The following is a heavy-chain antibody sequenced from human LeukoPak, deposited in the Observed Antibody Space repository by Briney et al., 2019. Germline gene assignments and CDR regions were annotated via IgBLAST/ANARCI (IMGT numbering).Heavy chain of an antibody. V-gene: IGHV4-59*01. D-gene: IGHD3-3*01. J-gene: IGHJ6*02. CDR1: GGFLSSYY. CDR2: IYYSVST. CDR3: ARSRNVLRFLEWSLGMDV. Sequence: SETLSLTCTVSGGFLSSYYGRWIRHPPGKGLEWIGYIYYSVSTTYNPSLKSRGTISVDTSKNQFSLKLSSVTAADTAVYYCARSRNVLRFLEWSLGMDVWGQGTTVTVSS.